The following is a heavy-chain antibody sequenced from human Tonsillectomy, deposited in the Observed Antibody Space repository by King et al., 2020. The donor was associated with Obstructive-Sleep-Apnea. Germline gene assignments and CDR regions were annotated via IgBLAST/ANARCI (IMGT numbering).Heavy chain of an antibody. V-gene: IGHV4-39*07. Sequence: QLQESGPGLVKPSETLSLTCTVSGGSISSSSYYWGWIRQPPGKGLEWIGSIYYSGSTYYNPSLKSRVTISVDTSKNQFSLKLSSVTAADTAVYYCARERYGSGYFDYWGQGTLVTVSS. CDR2: IYYSGST. D-gene: IGHD3-10*01. J-gene: IGHJ4*02. CDR3: ARERYGSGYFDY. CDR1: GGSISSSSYY.